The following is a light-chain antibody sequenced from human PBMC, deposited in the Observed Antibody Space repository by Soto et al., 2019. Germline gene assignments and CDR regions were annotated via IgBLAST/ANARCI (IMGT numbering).Light chain of an antibody. CDR3: QQYYSIPYT. V-gene: IGKV4-1*01. Sequence: DIVMTQSPDSLAVSLGERATINCKSSQNVLYSSNNKNYFAWYQQKAGQPPKLLIYWASTRESGVPDRFSGSGSGTDFTLTISSLQAGDVAVYYCQQYYSIPYTFGQGTKLEIK. CDR2: WAS. J-gene: IGKJ2*01. CDR1: QNVLYSSNNKNY.